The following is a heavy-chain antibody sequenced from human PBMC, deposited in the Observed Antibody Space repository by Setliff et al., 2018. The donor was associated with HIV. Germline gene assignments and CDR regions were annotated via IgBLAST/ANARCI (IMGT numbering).Heavy chain of an antibody. CDR3: AKDQRFDP. J-gene: IGHJ5*02. Sequence: PGESLKISCAASGFTFSSYAMTWVRQAPGKGLEWVSAISASGGSTYYADSVKGRFTISRDNSKNTLYLQMNSLRAEDTAVYYCAKDQRFDPWGQGTLVTVSS. V-gene: IGHV3-23*01. CDR2: ISASGGST. CDR1: GFTFSSYA.